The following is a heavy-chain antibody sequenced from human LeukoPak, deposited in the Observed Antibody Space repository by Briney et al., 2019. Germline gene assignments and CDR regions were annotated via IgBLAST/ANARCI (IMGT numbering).Heavy chain of an antibody. V-gene: IGHV1-2*02. D-gene: IGHD6-13*01. CDR3: ARWQQLGETDH. J-gene: IGHJ4*02. Sequence: ASVKVSCKTSGYTFTGYYMHWVRQAPGQGLEWMGWVNPNSGGTNYAQKFQGRVTMTRDTSISTAYMELSRLRSDDTAVYYCARWQQLGETDHWGQGTLVTVSS. CDR1: GYTFTGYY. CDR2: VNPNSGGT.